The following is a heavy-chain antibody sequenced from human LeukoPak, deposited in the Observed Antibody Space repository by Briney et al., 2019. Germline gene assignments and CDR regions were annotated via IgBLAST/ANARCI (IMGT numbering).Heavy chain of an antibody. CDR1: GYTFTSYY. CDR3: ARVEGGGSYYGSGTPPFDY. Sequence: ASVKVSCKASGYTFTSYYMHWVRQAPGQGLERMGIINPSGGSTSYAQKFQGRVTMTRDTSTSTVYMELSSLRSEDTAVYYCARVEGGGSYYGSGTPPFDYWGQGPLVTVSS. V-gene: IGHV1-46*01. J-gene: IGHJ4*02. CDR2: INPSGGST. D-gene: IGHD3-10*01.